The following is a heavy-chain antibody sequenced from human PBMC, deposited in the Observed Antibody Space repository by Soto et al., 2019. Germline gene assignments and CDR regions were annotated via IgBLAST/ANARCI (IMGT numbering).Heavy chain of an antibody. CDR1: GYTFIGYY. Sequence: ASVKVSCKASGYTFIGYYMHWVRQAPGQGLEWMGWINPNSGGTNYAQNFQGRVTMTRDTSSYTAYMELTRLRSDDTAVYYCARGKEIPDYWNFDLWGRGTLVTVSS. CDR2: INPNSGGT. V-gene: IGHV1-2*02. J-gene: IGHJ2*01. CDR3: ARGKEIPDYWNFDL. D-gene: IGHD2-2*02.